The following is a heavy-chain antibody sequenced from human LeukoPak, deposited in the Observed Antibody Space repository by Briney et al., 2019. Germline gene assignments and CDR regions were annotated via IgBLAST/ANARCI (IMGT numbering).Heavy chain of an antibody. Sequence: ASVKVSCKASGYTFTSYGISWVRQAPGQGLEWMGWINPNSGGTNYAQKFQGWVTMTRDTSISTAYMELSRLRSDDTAVYFCARESLGGDIWFDSWGPGTLVTVSS. CDR2: INPNSGGT. J-gene: IGHJ5*01. CDR1: GYTFTSYG. CDR3: ARESLGGDIWFDS. V-gene: IGHV1-2*04. D-gene: IGHD2-15*01.